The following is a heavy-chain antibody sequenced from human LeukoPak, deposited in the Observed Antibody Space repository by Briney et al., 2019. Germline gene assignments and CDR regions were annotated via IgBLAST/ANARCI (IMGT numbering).Heavy chain of an antibody. J-gene: IGHJ4*02. Sequence: GSLRLSCTASGFTFSGAWMTWVRQAPGKGLEWVSAISGSGGSTYYADSVKGRFTISRDNSKNTLYLQMNSLRAEDTAVYYCAKDSRGAAAGTDNWGQGTLVTVSS. D-gene: IGHD6-13*01. CDR2: ISGSGGST. V-gene: IGHV3-23*01. CDR1: GFTFSGAW. CDR3: AKDSRGAAAGTDN.